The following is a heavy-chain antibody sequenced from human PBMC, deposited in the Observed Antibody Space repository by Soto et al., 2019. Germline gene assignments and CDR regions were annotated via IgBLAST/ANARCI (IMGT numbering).Heavy chain of an antibody. V-gene: IGHV3-23*01. Sequence: VGSLRLSCATSGFSFSNYAMSWVRQAPGKGLEWVAGISSSGYTYYVDSLKGRFTISRDNSKNSLYLQMNSLRAEDTAVYYGAKDLIDYSNSYFDYWGQGTLVTVSS. CDR3: AKDLIDYSNSYFDY. D-gene: IGHD4-4*01. CDR1: GFSFSNYA. J-gene: IGHJ4*02. CDR2: ISSSGYT.